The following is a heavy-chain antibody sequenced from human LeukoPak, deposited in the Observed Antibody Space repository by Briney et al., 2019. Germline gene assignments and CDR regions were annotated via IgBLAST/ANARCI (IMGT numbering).Heavy chain of an antibody. D-gene: IGHD3-3*01. CDR3: ARRITIFGVVATDGMDV. CDR1: GGSISSSSYY. CDR2: IYYSGST. Sequence: PSETLSLTCTVSGGSISSSSYYWGWIRQPPGKGLEWIGSIYYSGSTYYNPYLKSRVTISVDTSKNQFSLKLSSVTAADTAVYYCARRITIFGVVATDGMDVWGQGTTVTVSS. J-gene: IGHJ6*02. V-gene: IGHV4-39*01.